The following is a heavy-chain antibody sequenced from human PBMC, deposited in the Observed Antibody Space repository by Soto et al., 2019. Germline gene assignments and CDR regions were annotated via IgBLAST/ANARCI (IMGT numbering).Heavy chain of an antibody. J-gene: IGHJ6*02. CDR3: ARLPSITIFGVVIFPYGMDV. CDR2: IYPGDSDA. Sequence: GESLKISCKGSGYSFTSYWIGWVRQMPGKDLEWMGIIYPGDSDARYSPSFQGQVTISADKSISTAYLQWSSLKASDTAMYYYARLPSITIFGVVIFPYGMDVWGQGTTVTVSS. V-gene: IGHV5-51*01. CDR1: GYSFTSYW. D-gene: IGHD3-3*01.